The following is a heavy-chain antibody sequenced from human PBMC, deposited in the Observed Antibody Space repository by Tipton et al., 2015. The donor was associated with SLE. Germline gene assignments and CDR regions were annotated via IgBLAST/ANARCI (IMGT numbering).Heavy chain of an antibody. D-gene: IGHD6-13*01. V-gene: IGHV4-39*07. Sequence: TLSLTCTVSAGSITNTIYYWGWIRQPPGKGLEWIGTIYYSGTTYYNPSLKSRVTISVDTSKNQFSLKLSSVTAADTAVYYCRAYSSSWPGDYWGQGTLVTVSS. CDR2: IYYSGTT. CDR1: AGSITNTIYY. J-gene: IGHJ4*02. CDR3: RAYSSSWPGDY.